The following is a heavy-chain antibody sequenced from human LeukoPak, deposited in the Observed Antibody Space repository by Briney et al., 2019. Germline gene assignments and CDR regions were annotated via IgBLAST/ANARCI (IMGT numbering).Heavy chain of an antibody. CDR1: GYTLTELS. V-gene: IGHV1-24*01. CDR3: AAYSSSWYYFDY. CDR2: FDPEDSET. J-gene: IGHJ4*02. D-gene: IGHD6-13*01. Sequence: ASVKVSCKVSGYTLTELSMHWVRQAPGKGLEWMGGFDPEDSETIYAQKFQGRVTMTEGTSTDTAYMELSSLRSEDTAVYYCAAYSSSWYYFDYWGQGTLVTVSS.